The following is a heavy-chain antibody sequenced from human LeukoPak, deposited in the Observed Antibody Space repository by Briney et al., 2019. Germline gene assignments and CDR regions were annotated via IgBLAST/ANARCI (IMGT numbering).Heavy chain of an antibody. V-gene: IGHV3-53*01. D-gene: IGHD6-6*01. CDR3: ASAPARTRYNWFDP. J-gene: IGHJ5*02. CDR2: IYSGGDT. Sequence: PGGSLRLSCAASGFTVSNNYMSWVRQAPGKGLEWVSVIYSGGDTYYADSVKGRFTISRDNSKNTLYLQMNSLRAEDTAVYYCASAPARTRYNWFDPWGQGTLVTVSS. CDR1: GFTVSNNY.